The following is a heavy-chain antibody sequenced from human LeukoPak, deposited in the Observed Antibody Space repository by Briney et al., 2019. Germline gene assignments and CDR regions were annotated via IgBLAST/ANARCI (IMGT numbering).Heavy chain of an antibody. J-gene: IGHJ1*01. Sequence: SETLTLMCTVSGGSMSRYYGSWIRQPAGKGLEWIGRIYTSGSTNYNPSLKSRVTMSVDTSKNQCSLTLSSVTAADTAVYYCAIDGSNTCEFEPRGQGTLVTVSS. CDR2: IYTSGST. D-gene: IGHD1-26*01. CDR3: AIDGSNTCEFEP. CDR1: GGSMSRYY. V-gene: IGHV4-4*07.